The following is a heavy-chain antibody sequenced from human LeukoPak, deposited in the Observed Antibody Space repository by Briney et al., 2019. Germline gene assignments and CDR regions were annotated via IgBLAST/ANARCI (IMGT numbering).Heavy chain of an antibody. Sequence: GGSLRLSCAASGFTFNNYAMSWVRQAPGKGLEWVSAVSGSVIGTYYADSVRGRFTISRDTSRNTLYLQMNSLRAEDTAVYYCATHSSSWYLKAFDIWGQGTMVTVSS. D-gene: IGHD6-13*01. V-gene: IGHV3-23*01. CDR1: GFTFNNYA. J-gene: IGHJ3*02. CDR2: VSGSVIGT. CDR3: ATHSSSWYLKAFDI.